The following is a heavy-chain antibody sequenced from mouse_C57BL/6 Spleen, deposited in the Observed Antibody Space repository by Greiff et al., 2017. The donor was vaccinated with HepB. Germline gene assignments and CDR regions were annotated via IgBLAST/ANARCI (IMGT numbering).Heavy chain of an antibody. D-gene: IGHD2-4*01. Sequence: VKLQESGPELVKPGASVKISCKASGYAFSSSWMNWVKQRPGKGVEWIGRIYPGDGDTNYNGKFKGNATLTADKSSSTAYMQLSSLTSEDSAVYFCARDYDYDYAMDYWGQGTSVTVSS. V-gene: IGHV1-82*01. CDR1: GYAFSSSW. J-gene: IGHJ4*01. CDR2: IYPGDGDT. CDR3: ARDYDYDYAMDY.